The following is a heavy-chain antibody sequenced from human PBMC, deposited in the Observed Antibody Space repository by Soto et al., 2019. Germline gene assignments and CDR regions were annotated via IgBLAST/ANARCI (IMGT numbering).Heavy chain of an antibody. D-gene: IGHD6-19*01. CDR3: ARGWGGIVVAGTRLDY. CDR1: GYTFTSYA. V-gene: IGHV1-18*01. J-gene: IGHJ4*02. Sequence: QAQLVQSGTEVEKPGASVKVSCKASGYTFTSYAISWVRQAPGQGLEWMGWISANNGNTNYAQKLQGRVTMTADTSTSTAYMERRSLRSDDTAVYYCARGWGGIVVAGTRLDYWGQGTLVTVSS. CDR2: ISANNGNT.